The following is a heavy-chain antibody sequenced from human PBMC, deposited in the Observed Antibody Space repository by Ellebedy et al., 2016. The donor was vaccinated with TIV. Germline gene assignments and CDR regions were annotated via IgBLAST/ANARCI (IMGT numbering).Heavy chain of an antibody. CDR2: FDPEDGER. CDR3: TTPWSSATTFDY. CDR1: GYSLTELS. Sequence: ASVKVSCKVSGYSLTELSTHWVRQAPGKGLEWMGSFDPEDGERIYAQKFQGRVTMTEDTPTDTAYMELSSLRSEDTAVYYCTTPWSSATTFDYWGQGVQVTVSS. D-gene: IGHD1-26*01. J-gene: IGHJ4*02. V-gene: IGHV1-24*01.